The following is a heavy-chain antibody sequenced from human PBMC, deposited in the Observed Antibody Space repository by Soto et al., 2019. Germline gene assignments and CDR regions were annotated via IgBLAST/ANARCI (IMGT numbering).Heavy chain of an antibody. J-gene: IGHJ4*02. Sequence: VQVTPASVKVSCKASGYTFTTYAVQWVRQAPGQRLEWMGWIYPANGNTKYSQKFQGRVTITRDTSANTAYMELSSLRSEDTAIYYCAKEMVRGVYRYYFDYWGQGTPVTVSS. CDR3: AKEMVRGVYRYYFDY. D-gene: IGHD3-10*01. CDR2: IYPANGNT. V-gene: IGHV1-3*01. CDR1: GYTFTTYA.